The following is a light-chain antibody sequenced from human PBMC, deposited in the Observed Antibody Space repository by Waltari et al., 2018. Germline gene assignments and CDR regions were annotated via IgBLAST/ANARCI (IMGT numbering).Light chain of an antibody. CDR1: SSAVGSPDY. Sequence: QSALTQPPSASGSPGQTVTISRAGTSSAVGSPDYVSWYQNHPGQAPKLVTYHVTKRPSGVPDRFSGSKSGNTASLTVSGLQAEDEADYYCSSNAGINNFVFGGGTKLTVL. CDR2: HVT. J-gene: IGLJ2*01. CDR3: SSNAGINNFV. V-gene: IGLV2-8*01.